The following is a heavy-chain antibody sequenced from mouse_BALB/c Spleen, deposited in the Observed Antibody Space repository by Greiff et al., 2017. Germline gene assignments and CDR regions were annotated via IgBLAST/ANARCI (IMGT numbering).Heavy chain of an antibody. CDR1: GFNINDYY. CDR2: IDPENGDT. Sequence: VQLQQSGAELVRSGASVKLSCTASGFNINDYYMHWVKQRPEQGLEWIGWIDPENGDTEYAPKFQGKATMTADTSSNTAYLQLSSLTSEDTAVYYCNAAAAMDYWGQGTSVTVSS. J-gene: IGHJ4*01. CDR3: NAAAAMDY. D-gene: IGHD3-3*01. V-gene: IGHV14-4*02.